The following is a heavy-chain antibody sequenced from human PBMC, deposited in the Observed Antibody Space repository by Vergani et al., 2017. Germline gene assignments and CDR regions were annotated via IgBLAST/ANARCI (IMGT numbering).Heavy chain of an antibody. CDR3: TKGSRGYTGYFFDS. V-gene: IGHV3-23*01. Sequence: EVQLLESGGGLVQPGGSLRLSCEASGFSFPGYAMSWVRQAPGKGLEWVSSVSGSSATPYYADSVKGRFIISRDNSKNTLHLQMNSLRADDTAVYYCTKGSRGYTGYFFDSWGQGTLATVSS. D-gene: IGHD5-12*01. CDR1: GFSFPGYA. CDR2: VSGSSATP. J-gene: IGHJ4*02.